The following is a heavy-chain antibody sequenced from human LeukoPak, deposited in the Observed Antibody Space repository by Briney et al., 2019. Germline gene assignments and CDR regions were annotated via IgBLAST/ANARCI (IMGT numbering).Heavy chain of an antibody. D-gene: IGHD3-10*01. CDR3: ARGGGTMVRGVIIKGYFDY. J-gene: IGHJ4*02. V-gene: IGHV1-18*03. CDR2: ISAYNGNT. CDR1: GYTFTSYG. Sequence: GASVKVSCKASGYTFTSYGISWVRQAPGQGLEWMGWISAYNGNTNYAQKLQGRVTMTTDTSTSTAYMELRSLRSDDMAVYYCARGGGTMVRGVIIKGYFDYWGQGTLVTVSS.